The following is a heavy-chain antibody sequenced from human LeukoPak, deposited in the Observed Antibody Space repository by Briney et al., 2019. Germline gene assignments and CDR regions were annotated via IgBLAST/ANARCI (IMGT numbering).Heavy chain of an antibody. J-gene: IGHJ6*02. Sequence: ASVKVSCKASGYTFTSNAMHWVRQAPGQRLAWMGWINASNGNTKYSQKFQGRVTITRDTSASTAYMELSSLRSEDTAVYYCARGYYYYYGMDVWGQGTTVTVSS. CDR2: INASNGNT. CDR3: ARGYYYYYGMDV. CDR1: GYTFTSNA. V-gene: IGHV1-3*01.